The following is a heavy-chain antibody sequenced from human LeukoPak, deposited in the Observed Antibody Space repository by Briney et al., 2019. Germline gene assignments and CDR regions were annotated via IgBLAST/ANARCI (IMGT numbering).Heavy chain of an antibody. D-gene: IGHD3-9*01. J-gene: IGHJ5*02. CDR3: AKREFLYDILTGYYNWFDP. Sequence: GGSLRLSCAASGFTFSSYAMIWVRQARGKGLEWVSAFSGSGCSTFYADSVKGRFTIYRDNSKNTLYLQMNSLRADDTAVYYRAKREFLYDILTGYYNWFDPWGQGTLVTVSS. CDR1: GFTFSSYA. V-gene: IGHV3-23*01. CDR2: FSGSGCST.